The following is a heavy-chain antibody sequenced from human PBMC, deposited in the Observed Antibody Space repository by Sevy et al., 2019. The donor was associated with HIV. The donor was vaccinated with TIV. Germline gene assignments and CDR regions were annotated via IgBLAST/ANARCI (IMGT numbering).Heavy chain of an antibody. CDR1: GFTFSTYV. J-gene: IGHJ6*02. D-gene: IGHD1-26*01. V-gene: IGHV3-23*01. CDR3: AKGDASYYGMDV. CDR2: ISGSGGST. Sequence: GGSLRLSCAASGFTFSTYVMNWVRQAPGKGLEWVSGISGSGGSTYYADSVKGWFTISRDKSKKALYLQMNSLRAEDTAVYYCAKGDASYYGMDVWGQGTTVTVSS.